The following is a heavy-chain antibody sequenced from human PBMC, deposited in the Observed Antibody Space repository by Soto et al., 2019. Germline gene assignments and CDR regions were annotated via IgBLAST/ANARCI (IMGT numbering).Heavy chain of an antibody. CDR2: IGFDGNNK. J-gene: IGHJ4*02. CDR1: GFTFSKHG. D-gene: IGHD5-18*01. Sequence: QVHLVESGGGVVQPGRSLSLSCVASGFTFSKHGMHWVRQVPGKGLEWVAVIGFDGNNKDYTHSVKGRFTISRDNSKNTVYLQMKSLRAEDTAVYYCAKEKQGYSYGGNFDYWGQGTLVTVSS. CDR3: AKEKQGYSYGGNFDY. V-gene: IGHV3-33*06.